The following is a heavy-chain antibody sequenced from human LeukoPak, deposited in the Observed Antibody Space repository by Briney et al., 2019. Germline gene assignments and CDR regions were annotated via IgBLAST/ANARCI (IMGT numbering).Heavy chain of an antibody. V-gene: IGHV3-21*01. Sequence: GGSLRLSCAASGFTFSRYSMNWVRQAPGKGRVWVLSISSSSSYIYYADSVKGRFTISRDNAKNSLYLQMNSLRAEDTAVYYCARKYSSSSYGYWGQGTLVTVSS. J-gene: IGHJ4*02. CDR2: ISSSSSYI. CDR3: ARKYSSSSYGY. D-gene: IGHD6-6*01. CDR1: GFTFSRYS.